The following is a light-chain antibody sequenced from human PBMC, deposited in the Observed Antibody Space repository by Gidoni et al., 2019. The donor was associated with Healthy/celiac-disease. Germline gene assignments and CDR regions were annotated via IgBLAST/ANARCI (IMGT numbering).Light chain of an antibody. V-gene: IGLV2-14*01. CDR2: EVS. CDR1: SSDIGGSNY. Sequence: QSALTQPASVPGSSGQSITISCTGSSSDIGGSNYVSCYQQPPSKAPQFIIYEVSTRPSGVSTLFSGSKSGNTASLTISGLQAEDEADYYCSSYTSSSTLVFGGGTKLTVL. CDR3: SSYTSSSTLV. J-gene: IGLJ3*02.